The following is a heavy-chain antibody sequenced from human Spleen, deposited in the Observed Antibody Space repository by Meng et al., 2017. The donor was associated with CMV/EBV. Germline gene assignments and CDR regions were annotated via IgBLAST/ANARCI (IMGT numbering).Heavy chain of an antibody. V-gene: IGHV3-23*01. CDR2: ITASGGST. J-gene: IGHJ6*02. CDR3: ARLPNWDNDYYYYGMDV. D-gene: IGHD7-27*01. CDR1: GFTFSNFA. Sequence: GESLKISCAASGFTFSNFAMSWVRLPPGKGLEWVSPITASGGSTYYADSVKGRFTISRDNARNSLYLQMNSLRAEDTAVYYCARLPNWDNDYYYYGMDVWGQGTTVTVSS.